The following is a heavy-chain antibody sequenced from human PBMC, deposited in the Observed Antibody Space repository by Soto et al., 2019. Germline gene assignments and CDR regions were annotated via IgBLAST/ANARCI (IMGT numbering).Heavy chain of an antibody. V-gene: IGHV4-39*01. CDR1: GGSISSSSYY. CDR2: IYYSGST. CDR3: ARLGYCSSTSCTADAFDI. Sequence: QLQLQESGPGLVKPSETLSLTCTVSGGSISSSSYYWGWIRQPPGKGLEWIGSIYYSGSTYYNPSLKSRVTISVDTSKNQFSLKLSSVTAADTAVYYCARLGYCSSTSCTADAFDIWGQGTMVTVSS. J-gene: IGHJ3*02. D-gene: IGHD2-2*01.